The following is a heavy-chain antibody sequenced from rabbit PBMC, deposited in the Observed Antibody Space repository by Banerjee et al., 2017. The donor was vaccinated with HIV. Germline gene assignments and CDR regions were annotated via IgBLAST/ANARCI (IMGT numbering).Heavy chain of an antibody. CDR2: IYSSNGDK. D-gene: IGHD4-1*01. J-gene: IGHJ4*01. CDR1: GSDISSNA. V-gene: IGHV1S47*01. CDR3: ARDLAGVIGWNFNL. Sequence: QEQLVESGGGLVQPEGSLTLTCKASGSDISSNAMCWVRQAPGKGLELIACIYSSNGDKWYASWVNGRFTISSHDAQNTLYLQMTSLTAADTATYFCARDLAGVIGWNFNLWGPGTLVTVS.